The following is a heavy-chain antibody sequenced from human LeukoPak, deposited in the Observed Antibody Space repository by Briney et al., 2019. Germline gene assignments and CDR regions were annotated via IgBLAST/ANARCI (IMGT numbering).Heavy chain of an antibody. D-gene: IGHD3-3*01. CDR2: IRYDGSNT. V-gene: IGHV3-30*02. J-gene: IGHJ4*02. CDR3: AKDSYDYDFCSGCPFDY. CDR1: GFTFSSYG. Sequence: PGGCLRLSCAAAGFTFSSYGMHWVRQAPGKGLEWVAFIRYDGSNTYYADSVKGRFTISRDNSKNTLYLQMNSLRAEDTAVYYCAKDSYDYDFCSGCPFDYWGQGTLVTVSS.